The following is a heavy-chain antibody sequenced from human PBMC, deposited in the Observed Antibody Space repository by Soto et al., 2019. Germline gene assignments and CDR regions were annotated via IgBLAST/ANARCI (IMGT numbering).Heavy chain of an antibody. V-gene: IGHV4-39*02. J-gene: IGHJ4*02. Sequence: PSETLSLTCTVSGGSISSSGYYWGWIRQPPGKGLEWIGSFYYSGNTYYNPSLKSRITINPDTSRNQFSLQLNSVTPEDAAVYYCARDLSSGSRVRTLDYWGQGTLVTVSS. CDR2: FYYSGNT. CDR1: GGSISSSGYY. D-gene: IGHD3-10*01. CDR3: ARDLSSGSRVRTLDY.